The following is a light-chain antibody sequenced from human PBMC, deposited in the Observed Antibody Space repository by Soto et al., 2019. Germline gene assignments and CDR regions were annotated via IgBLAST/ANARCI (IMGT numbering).Light chain of an antibody. CDR1: QSVSSRY. Sequence: EIVLTQSPGTLSLSPGERATLSCRPSQSVSSRYLAWYQQKPGQAPRLLIYGASSRATGIPDSFSGSGSGTDFTLTISRLEPEDFAVYYCQQYGSSPFTFGPGTKVDIK. CDR3: QQYGSSPFT. J-gene: IGKJ3*01. V-gene: IGKV3-20*01. CDR2: GAS.